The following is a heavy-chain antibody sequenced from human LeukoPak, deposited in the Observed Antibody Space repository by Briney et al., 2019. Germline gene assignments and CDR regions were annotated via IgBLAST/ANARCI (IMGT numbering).Heavy chain of an antibody. V-gene: IGHV3-30-3*02. CDR1: GFTFSSYA. J-gene: IGHJ4*02. CDR2: ISYDGSNK. Sequence: GGSLRLSCAASGFTFSSYAMHWVRQAPGKGLEWVAVISYDGSNKYYADSVKGRFTISRDNSKNTLYLQMNSLRAEDTAVYYCAKLVIAAAGDFDYWGQGTLVTVSS. D-gene: IGHD6-13*01. CDR3: AKLVIAAAGDFDY.